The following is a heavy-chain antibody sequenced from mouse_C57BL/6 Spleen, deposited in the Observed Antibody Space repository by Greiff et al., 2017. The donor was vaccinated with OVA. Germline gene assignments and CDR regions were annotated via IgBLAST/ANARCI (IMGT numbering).Heavy chain of an antibody. J-gene: IGHJ4*01. Sequence: VQLQQSGPGMVKPSQSLSLTCTVTGYSITSGYDWHWIRHFPGNKLEWMGYISYSGSTNYNPSLKSRISITHDTSKNHFFLKLNSVTTEDTATYYCARDRSYDGYPYYYAMDYWGQGTSVTVSS. D-gene: IGHD2-3*01. V-gene: IGHV3-1*01. CDR3: ARDRSYDGYPYYYAMDY. CDR1: GYSITSGYD. CDR2: ISYSGST.